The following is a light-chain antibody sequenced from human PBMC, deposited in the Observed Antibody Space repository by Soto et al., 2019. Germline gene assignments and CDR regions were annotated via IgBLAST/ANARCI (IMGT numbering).Light chain of an antibody. CDR3: QQRSNWLT. Sequence: EIVLTQSPATLSFSPGERVTLSCRASQSVSSYLAWYQQKPGQAPRLLIYDASNRATGIPARFSGSGSGTDFTLTISSLEPEDFAVYYCQQRSNWLTFGGGTKVDIK. CDR1: QSVSSY. J-gene: IGKJ4*01. V-gene: IGKV3-11*01. CDR2: DAS.